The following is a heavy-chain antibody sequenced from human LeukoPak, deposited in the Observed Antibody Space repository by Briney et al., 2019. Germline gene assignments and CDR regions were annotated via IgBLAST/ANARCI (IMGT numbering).Heavy chain of an antibody. D-gene: IGHD2-15*01. J-gene: IGHJ4*02. CDR3: ATLGGNDDY. CDR1: GGSISSYY. V-gene: IGHV4-59*01. CDR2: IYYSGSA. Sequence: SETLSLTCTVSGGSISSYYWSWIRQPPGKGLEWIGYIYYSGSANYNPSLKSRVTISVDTSKNQFSLKLSSVTAADTAVYYCATLGGNDDYWGQGTLVTVSS.